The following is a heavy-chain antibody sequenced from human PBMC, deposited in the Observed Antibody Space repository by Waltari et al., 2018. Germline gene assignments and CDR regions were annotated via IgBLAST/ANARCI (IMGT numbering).Heavy chain of an antibody. J-gene: IGHJ3*02. D-gene: IGHD2-21*01. CDR3: ARRNRVMDAFDI. Sequence: QLHLQESGAGLLKPSETLSLTCTVSGGSIYTTSYYWGWIRRPPGKGLEWIGTIDYSGSANYNPALKSRVTISIDTSKNQFSLEMRSVTAADTSIYYCARRNRVMDAFDIWGQGTMVTVSA. V-gene: IGHV4-39*01. CDR2: IDYSGSA. CDR1: GGSIYTTSYY.